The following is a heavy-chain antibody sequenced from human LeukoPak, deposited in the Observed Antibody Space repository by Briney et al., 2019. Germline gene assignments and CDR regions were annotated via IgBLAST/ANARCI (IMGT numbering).Heavy chain of an antibody. CDR3: AKSSSGGWYYYYYMDV. CDR2: ISGSGGST. J-gene: IGHJ6*03. CDR1: GFTFSSYG. Sequence: PGGSLRLSCAASGFTFSSYGMSWVRQAPGKGLEWVSAISGSGGSTYYADSVKGRFTISRDNSKNTLYLQMNSLRAEDTAVYYCAKSSSGGWYYYYYMDVWGKGTTVTISS. D-gene: IGHD6-19*01. V-gene: IGHV3-23*01.